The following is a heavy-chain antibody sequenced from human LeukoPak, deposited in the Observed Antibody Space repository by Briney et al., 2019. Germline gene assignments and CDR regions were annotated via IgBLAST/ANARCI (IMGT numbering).Heavy chain of an antibody. J-gene: IGHJ4*02. CDR2: INHSGST. Sequence: SETLSLTCTVSGGSISSYYWSWIRQPPGKGLEWIGEINHSGSTNYNPSLKSRVTISVDTSKNQFSLKLSSVTAADTAVYYCARQRPSVYYDSSGYYTPYFDYWGQGTLVTVSS. CDR3: ARQRPSVYYDSSGYYTPYFDY. V-gene: IGHV4-34*01. D-gene: IGHD3-22*01. CDR1: GGSISSYY.